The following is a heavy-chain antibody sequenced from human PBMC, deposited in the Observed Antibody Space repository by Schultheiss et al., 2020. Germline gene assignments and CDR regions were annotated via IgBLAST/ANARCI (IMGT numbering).Heavy chain of an antibody. D-gene: IGHD3-22*01. Sequence: WGSLRLSCAASGFTFSSYGMHWVRQAPGKGLEWVAVISYDGSNKYYADSVKGRFTISRDNSKNTLYLQMNSLRAEDTAVYYCARVPRTYYYDSSGYFEVGYFDYWGQGTLVTVSS. CDR1: GFTFSSYG. J-gene: IGHJ4*02. CDR3: ARVPRTYYYDSSGYFEVGYFDY. V-gene: IGHV3-30*03. CDR2: ISYDGSNK.